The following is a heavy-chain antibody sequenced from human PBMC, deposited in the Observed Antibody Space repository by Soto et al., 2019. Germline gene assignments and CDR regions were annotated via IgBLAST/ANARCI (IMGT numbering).Heavy chain of an antibody. CDR3: ARSQGSSTSLEIYYYYYYGMDV. V-gene: IGHV1-69*01. D-gene: IGHD2-2*01. Sequence: QVQLVQSGAEVKKPGSSVKVSCKASGGTFSSYAISWVRQAPGQGLEWMGGIIPIVGSANYAQKFQGRVTITADESTSTAYMELSSLRSEDTAVYYCARSQGSSTSLEIYYYYYYGMDVWGQGTTVTASS. CDR2: IIPIVGSA. J-gene: IGHJ6*02. CDR1: GGTFSSYA.